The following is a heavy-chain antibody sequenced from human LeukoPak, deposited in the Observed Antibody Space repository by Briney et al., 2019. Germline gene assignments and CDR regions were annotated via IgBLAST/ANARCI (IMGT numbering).Heavy chain of an antibody. CDR3: ARESYGDFYFDY. CDR2: ISKDGGIT. CDR1: RFTFSSYS. J-gene: IGHJ4*02. D-gene: IGHD4-17*01. Sequence: PGRSLRLSCAASRFTFSSYSMHWVRQAPGKGLEWVALISKDGGITFYADSVKGRFTISRDNSKNTLYLQINSLRTEDTSVYFCARESYGDFYFDYWGQGALVTVPS. V-gene: IGHV3-30*04.